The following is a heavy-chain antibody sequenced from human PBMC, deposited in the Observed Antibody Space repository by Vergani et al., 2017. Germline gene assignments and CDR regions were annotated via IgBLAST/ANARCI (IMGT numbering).Heavy chain of an antibody. CDR3: ARHRGSGGFFPSSYFYGMDV. CDR1: GGSFSGYY. Sequence: QVQLQQWGAGLLKPSETLSLTCAVYGGSFSGYYWSWIPQPPGKGLEWIGCIHHSGDTHYNSSLKSRVSISIVSSSKFSLSLTSVTAADTAIYYCARHRGSGGFFPSSYFYGMDVWGHGTTVTVSS. J-gene: IGHJ6*02. V-gene: IGHV4-34*01. CDR2: IHHSGDT. D-gene: IGHD3-10*01.